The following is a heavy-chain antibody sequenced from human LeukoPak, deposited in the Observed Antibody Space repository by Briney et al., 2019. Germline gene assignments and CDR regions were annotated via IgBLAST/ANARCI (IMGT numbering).Heavy chain of an antibody. CDR2: IWYDGSNK. CDR3: AREDVTKTNDY. CDR1: GXTFSRYA. V-gene: IGHV3-33*01. D-gene: IGHD1/OR15-1a*01. J-gene: IGHJ4*02. Sequence: GGSLRLSCAASGXTFSRYAMHWIRQAPGKGLDWVGVIWYDGSNKYYAGSVKGRFTISRDNSTNTLYLEMNSLRAEDTAVYYCAREDVTKTNDYWGQGTLVTVSS.